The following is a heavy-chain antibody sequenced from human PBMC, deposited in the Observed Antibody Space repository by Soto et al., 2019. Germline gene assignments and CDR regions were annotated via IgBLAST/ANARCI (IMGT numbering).Heavy chain of an antibody. CDR1: GFTFSSYA. J-gene: IGHJ4*02. CDR2: ISGSAGAT. CDR3: AKDLAYGDYVGYFDY. Sequence: GGSLRLSCAASGFTFSSYAMSWVRQAPGKGLEWVSAISGSAGATYYADSVKGRFTISRDNSKNALYLQMNSLRTEDTAVYYCAKDLAYGDYVGYFDYWGQGTLVTVSS. D-gene: IGHD4-17*01. V-gene: IGHV3-23*01.